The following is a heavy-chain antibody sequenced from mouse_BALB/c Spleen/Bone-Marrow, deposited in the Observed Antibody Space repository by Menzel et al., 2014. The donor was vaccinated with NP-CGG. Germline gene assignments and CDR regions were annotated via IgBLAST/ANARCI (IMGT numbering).Heavy chain of an antibody. CDR2: IWAGGTT. V-gene: IGHV2-9*02. Sequence: VQLVESGPGLVAPSQSLSIPCTVSGFSLTNYGVHWVRQPPGKGLEWLGIIWAGGTTNYNSALMSRLSITKDNSKSQVFLKMNSLQTDDTAMYYCARDRGYGNGAMDCWGQGTSVTVSS. CDR3: ARDRGYGNGAMDC. J-gene: IGHJ4*01. D-gene: IGHD2-1*01. CDR1: GFSLTNYG.